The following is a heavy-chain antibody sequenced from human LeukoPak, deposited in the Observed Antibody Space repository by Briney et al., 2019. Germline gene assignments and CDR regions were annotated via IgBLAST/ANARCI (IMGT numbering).Heavy chain of an antibody. CDR2: ISDDGSRT. D-gene: IGHD3-22*01. V-gene: IGHV3-74*01. J-gene: IGHJ4*02. CDR3: AKSEGSYTYYYDSSGYHRGY. CDR1: GFTFSSYW. Sequence: GGSLRLSCAASGFTFSSYWMHWVRQAPGKGLVWVSRISDDGSRTSYADSVKGRFTISRDNAKNTLYLQMNSLRAEDTAVYYCAKSEGSYTYYYDSSGYHRGYWGQGTLVTVSS.